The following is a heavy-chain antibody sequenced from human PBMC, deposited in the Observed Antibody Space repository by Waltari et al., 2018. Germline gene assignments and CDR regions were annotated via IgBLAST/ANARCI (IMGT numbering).Heavy chain of an antibody. CDR2: IYHSGTT. J-gene: IGHJ4*02. Sequence: QVHLEESGPGLVKHSGTLSITCAVSNVSISSDNWWIWVRQPPGKGLEWIGEIYHSGTTVYNPALWSRVTISLDKSKNHFSLKLTSVTAADTAVYYCARGIFTAHSYFDYWGQGTLVTVSS. CDR1: NVSISSDNW. V-gene: IGHV4-4*02. CDR3: ARGIFTAHSYFDY. D-gene: IGHD2-15*01.